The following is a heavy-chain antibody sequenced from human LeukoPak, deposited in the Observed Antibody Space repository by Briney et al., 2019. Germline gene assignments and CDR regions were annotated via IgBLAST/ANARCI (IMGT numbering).Heavy chain of an antibody. CDR2: ISWNSGSI. CDR1: GFTFSSYA. Sequence: GGSLRLSCAASGFTFSSYAMSWVRQAPGKGLEWVSGISWNSGSIGYADSVKGRFTISRDNAKNSLYLQMNSLRAEDTALYYCAKGGQIVVVSTYDYWGQGTLVTVSS. J-gene: IGHJ4*02. V-gene: IGHV3-9*01. CDR3: AKGGQIVVVSTYDY. D-gene: IGHD3-22*01.